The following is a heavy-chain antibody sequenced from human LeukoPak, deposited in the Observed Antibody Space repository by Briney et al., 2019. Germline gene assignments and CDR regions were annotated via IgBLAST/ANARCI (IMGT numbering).Heavy chain of an antibody. V-gene: IGHV3-74*01. Sequence: GGSLRLSCAASGFTFSNHWMHWVRQAPGEGLVWVSRVNDDGSTTTYADSVQGRFTISRDNAKNTLYLQMNSLRAEDTAVYYCARESGSYYGVDYWGQGTLVTVSS. CDR3: ARESGSYYGVDY. J-gene: IGHJ4*02. CDR1: GFTFSNHW. D-gene: IGHD1-26*01. CDR2: VNDDGSTT.